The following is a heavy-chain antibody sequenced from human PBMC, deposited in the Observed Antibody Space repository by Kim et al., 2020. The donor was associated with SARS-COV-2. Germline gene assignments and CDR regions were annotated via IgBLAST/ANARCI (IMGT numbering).Heavy chain of an antibody. D-gene: IGHD3-9*01. CDR1: GFTFSSYS. CDR2: ISSSSSYI. V-gene: IGHV3-21*01. J-gene: IGHJ6*02. Sequence: GGSLRLSCAASGFTFSSYSMNWVRQAPGKGLEWVSSISSSSSYIYYADSVKGRFTISRDNAKNSLYLQMNSLRAEDTAVYYCARVKGQGYYDILTGYYRNYYGMDVWGQGTTVTVSS. CDR3: ARVKGQGYYDILTGYYRNYYGMDV.